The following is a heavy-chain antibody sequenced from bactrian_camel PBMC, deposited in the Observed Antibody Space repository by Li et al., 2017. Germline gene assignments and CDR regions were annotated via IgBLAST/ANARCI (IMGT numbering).Heavy chain of an antibody. CDR1: GFTFSSYY. D-gene: IGHD2*01. V-gene: IGHV3S5*01. Sequence: HVQLVESGGDLVQPGGSLRLSCAASGFTFSSYYMSWARQAPGKGLEWVSSIYSDGSRTYYTDSVEGRFTISRDNAKNTLYLQMDNLKPEDTAMYYCAADYYNLQLARSYTYWGQGTQVTVS. J-gene: IGHJ4*01. CDR2: IYSDGSRT. CDR3: AADYYNLQLARSYTY.